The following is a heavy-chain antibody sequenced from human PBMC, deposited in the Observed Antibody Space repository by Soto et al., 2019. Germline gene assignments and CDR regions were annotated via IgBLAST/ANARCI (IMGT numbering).Heavy chain of an antibody. CDR2: ISYDGSNK. CDR3: AKEHPRSSSSYYYYYFGIDV. D-gene: IGHD6-6*01. Sequence: QVQLVESGGGVVQPGRSLRLSCAASGFTFSSYGMHWVRQAPGKGLEWVAVISYDGSNKYYADSVKGRFTISRDNSKNTLYLQMNSLRAEDTAVYYCAKEHPRSSSSYYYYYFGIDVWGQGTTVTVSS. V-gene: IGHV3-30*18. CDR1: GFTFSSYG. J-gene: IGHJ6*02.